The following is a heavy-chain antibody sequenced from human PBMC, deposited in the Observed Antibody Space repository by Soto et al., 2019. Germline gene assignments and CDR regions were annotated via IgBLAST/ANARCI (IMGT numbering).Heavy chain of an antibody. J-gene: IGHJ6*02. Sequence: PGGSLRLSCADSGFTFSSYWMSWVRQAPGKGLEWVANIKQDGSEKYYVDSVKGRFTISRDNAKNSLYLQMNSLRAEDTAVYYCARVVGIFTDVWGQGTTVTVSS. CDR1: GFTFSSYW. V-gene: IGHV3-7*03. D-gene: IGHD3-3*01. CDR2: IKQDGSEK. CDR3: ARVVGIFTDV.